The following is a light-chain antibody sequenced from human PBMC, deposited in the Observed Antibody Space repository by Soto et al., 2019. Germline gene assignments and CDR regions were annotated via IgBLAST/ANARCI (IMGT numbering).Light chain of an antibody. V-gene: IGKV1-17*01. CDR3: LQHNSFPFA. CDR1: QGVGDR. CDR2: ATS. J-gene: IGKJ3*01. Sequence: DIPVTQSPSSLSASVGDRVTITCRASQGVGDRLGWYQQKPGNAPKHLIYATSNLESGVPSRFSGSGSGTEFTLTISSLQPEDLATYYCLQHNSFPFAFGPGTKVDFK.